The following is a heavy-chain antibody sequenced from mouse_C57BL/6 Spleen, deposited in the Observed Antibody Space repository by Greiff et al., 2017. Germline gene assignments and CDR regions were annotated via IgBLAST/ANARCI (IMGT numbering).Heavy chain of an antibody. J-gene: IGHJ2*01. CDR1: GYAFSSSW. V-gene: IGHV1-82*01. D-gene: IGHD3-2*02. CDR3: ARETAQARGDY. CDR2: IYPGDGDT. Sequence: VHLVESGPELVKPGASVKISCKASGYAFSSSWMNWVKQRPGKGLEWIGRIYPGDGDTNYNGKFKGKATLTADKSSSTAYMQLSSLTSEDSAVYFCARETAQARGDYWGKGTTLTVSS.